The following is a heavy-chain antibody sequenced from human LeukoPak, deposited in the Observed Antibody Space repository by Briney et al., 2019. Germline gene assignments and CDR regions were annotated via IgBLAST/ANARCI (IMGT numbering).Heavy chain of an antibody. CDR1: EYTFTDYY. CDR2: INPNSGGT. V-gene: IGHV1-2*02. J-gene: IGHJ4*02. CDR3: ARLSQAYYYGSGSYYGY. D-gene: IGHD3-10*01. Sequence: ASVKVSCKTSEYTFTDYYMHWVRQAPGQGLEWMGWINPNSGGTNYAQKFQGRVTMTRDTSISTAYMELSRLRSDDTAVYYCARLSQAYYYGSGSYYGYWGQGTLVTVSS.